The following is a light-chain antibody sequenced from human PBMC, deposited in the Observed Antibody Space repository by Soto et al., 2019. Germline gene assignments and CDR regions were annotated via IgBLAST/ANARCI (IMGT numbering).Light chain of an antibody. CDR2: DVS. CDR3: CSYTNSNTYV. J-gene: IGLJ1*01. CDR1: SSDVGGYNY. Sequence: QAVVTQPRPVSGSPGQSVTISCTGTSSDVGGYNYVSWYQQHPGKAPKLMIYDVSKRPSGVPDRFSGSKSGNTASLTISGLQAEDEADYYCCSYTNSNTYVFGTGTKLTVL. V-gene: IGLV2-11*01.